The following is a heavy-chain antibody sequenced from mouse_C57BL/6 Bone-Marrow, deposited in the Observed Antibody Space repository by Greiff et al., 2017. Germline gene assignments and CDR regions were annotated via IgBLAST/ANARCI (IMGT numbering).Heavy chain of an antibody. D-gene: IGHD2-4*01. CDR1: GYSFTDYN. V-gene: IGHV1-39*01. CDR3: ARGYDYDYAMDD. J-gene: IGHJ4*01. CDR2: INPNYGTT. Sequence: VQLQQSGPELVKPGASVKISCKASGYSFTDYNMNWVKQSNGKSLEWIGVINPNYGTTSYNQKFKGKATLTVDQSSITAYMQLNSLTSEDSAVYYGARGYDYDYAMDDWGQGTSVTVSS.